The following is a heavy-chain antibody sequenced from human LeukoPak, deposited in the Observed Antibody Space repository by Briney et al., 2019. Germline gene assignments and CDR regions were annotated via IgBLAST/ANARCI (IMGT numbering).Heavy chain of an antibody. J-gene: IGHJ4*02. CDR3: AKRAASGNYFFDY. CDR2: ISSSGGSS. CDR1: GFTFSSYA. Sequence: PGGSLRLSCVASGFTFSSYAMSWVRQAPGKELEWVSAISSSGGSSYYADSVKGRFTISRDNSKNTLYLQMNSLRAEDTALYYCAKRAASGNYFFDYWGQGTLVTVSS. D-gene: IGHD1-26*01. V-gene: IGHV3-23*01.